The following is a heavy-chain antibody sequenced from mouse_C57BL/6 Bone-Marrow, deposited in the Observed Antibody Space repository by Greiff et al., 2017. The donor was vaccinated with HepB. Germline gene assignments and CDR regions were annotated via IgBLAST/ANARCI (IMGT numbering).Heavy chain of an antibody. CDR3: ASPVGRRTYEAMDY. Sequence: QVQLQQPGAELVKPGASVKLSCKASGYTFTSYWMQWVKQRPGQGLEWIGEIDPSDSYTNYNQKFKGKATLTVDTSSSTAYMQLSSLTSEDSAVYYCASPVGRRTYEAMDYWGQGTSVTVSS. CDR1: GYTFTSYW. J-gene: IGHJ4*01. D-gene: IGHD1-1*01. CDR2: IDPSDSYT. V-gene: IGHV1-50*01.